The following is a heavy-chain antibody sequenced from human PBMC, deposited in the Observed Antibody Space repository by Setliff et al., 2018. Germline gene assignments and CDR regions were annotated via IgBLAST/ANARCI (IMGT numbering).Heavy chain of an antibody. CDR1: GYSFTSND. J-gene: IGHJ3*02. CDR2: LNPSSGNT. Sequence: ASVKVSCKASGYSFTSNDINWVRQATGQGPEWMGWLNPSSGNTGYAPKFQGRVTITRSTSLSTAYMELSSLRSEDTAIYYCARARSGSDFHDPFDIWGQGTMVTVSS. V-gene: IGHV1-8*03. D-gene: IGHD1-26*01. CDR3: ARARSGSDFHDPFDI.